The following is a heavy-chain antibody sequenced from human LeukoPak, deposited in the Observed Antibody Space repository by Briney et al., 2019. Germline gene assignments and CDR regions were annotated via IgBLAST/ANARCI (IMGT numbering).Heavy chain of an antibody. CDR3: ARDPSLRVTLDY. CDR1: GFTFSSYG. J-gene: IGHJ4*02. CDR2: VWYDGSNK. Sequence: GGSLRLSCAASGFTFSSYGMHWVRQAPGKGLEWVAVVWYDGSNKYYADSVKGRFTISRDNSKNMLYLQMNSLRAEDTAVYYCARDPSLRVTLDYWGQGTLVTVSS. D-gene: IGHD5/OR15-5a*01. V-gene: IGHV3-33*08.